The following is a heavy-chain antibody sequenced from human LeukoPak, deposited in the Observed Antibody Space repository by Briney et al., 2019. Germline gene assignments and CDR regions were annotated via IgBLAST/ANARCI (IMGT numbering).Heavy chain of an antibody. CDR1: GGSISSYY. CDR2: IYTSGST. V-gene: IGHV4-4*07. Sequence: TSETLSLTCTVSGGSISSYYWSWIRQPAGKGLEWIGRIYTSGSTNYNPSLKSRVTMSVDTSKNQFSLKLSSVTAADTAVYYCARWIYSSSWSDYYYYMDVWGKGTTVTVSS. J-gene: IGHJ6*03. D-gene: IGHD6-13*01. CDR3: ARWIYSSSWSDYYYYMDV.